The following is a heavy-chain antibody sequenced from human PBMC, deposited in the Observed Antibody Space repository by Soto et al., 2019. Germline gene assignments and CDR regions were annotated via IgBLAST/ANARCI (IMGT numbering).Heavy chain of an antibody. CDR2: FDPEDGET. D-gene: IGHD5-18*01. J-gene: IGHJ4*02. V-gene: IGHV1-24*01. CDR1: GYTLTELS. Sequence: ASVNVSCKVSGYTLTELSMHWVRQAPGKGLEWMGGFDPEDGETIYAQKFQGRVTMTEDTSTDTAYMELSSLRSEDTAVYYCATGVIDTAMVQEFDYWGQGTLVTVSS. CDR3: ATGVIDTAMVQEFDY.